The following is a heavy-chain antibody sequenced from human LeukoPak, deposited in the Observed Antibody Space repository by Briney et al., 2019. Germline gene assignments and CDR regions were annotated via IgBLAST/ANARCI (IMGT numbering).Heavy chain of an antibody. Sequence: ASVKVSCKASGYTFTNYGVIWVRQAPGQGLEWMGWISAYNGNTNYAQTLKGRVTMTTDTSTTTAYMELRSLNSDDTAVYYYARWGRNFDDWFDPWGQGTLVTVSS. V-gene: IGHV1-18*01. J-gene: IGHJ5*02. CDR2: ISAYNGNT. CDR3: ARWGRNFDDWFDP. D-gene: IGHD3-9*01. CDR1: GYTFTNYG.